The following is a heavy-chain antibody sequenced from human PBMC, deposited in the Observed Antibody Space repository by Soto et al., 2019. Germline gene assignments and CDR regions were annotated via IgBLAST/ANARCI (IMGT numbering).Heavy chain of an antibody. CDR2: INHSGST. CDR1: GLSFSCYY. J-gene: IGHJ6*02. V-gene: IGHV4-34*01. Sequence: PSDTLSLTCAFYGLSFSCYYLSWIRQPPGKGLEWIGEINHSGSTNYNPSLKSRVTISVDTSKNQFSLKLSSVTAADTAVYYCARAPGLYYDFWSGYVGSHGMDVWGQGTKVTVSS. CDR3: ARAPGLYYDFWSGYVGSHGMDV. D-gene: IGHD3-3*01.